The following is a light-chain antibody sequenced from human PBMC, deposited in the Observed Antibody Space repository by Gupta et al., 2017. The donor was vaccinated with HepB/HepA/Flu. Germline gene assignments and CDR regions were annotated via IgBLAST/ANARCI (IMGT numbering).Light chain of an antibody. CDR1: QSVSSNF. CDR3: QQYGSSPQM. J-gene: IGKJ1*01. Sequence: EIVLTQSPGTLSLSPGERATLSCRASQSVSSNFLAWYQQKPGQAPRLLIYDASSRATGITDRFSGSGSGTDFTLTISRLESGDFAVYYCQQYGSSPQMFGQGTKVEIK. CDR2: DAS. V-gene: IGKV3-20*01.